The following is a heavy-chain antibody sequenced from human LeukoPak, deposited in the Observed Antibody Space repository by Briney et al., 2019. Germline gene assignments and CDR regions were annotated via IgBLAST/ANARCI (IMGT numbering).Heavy chain of an antibody. J-gene: IGHJ4*02. CDR1: GYTFTGYY. Sequence: ASVKVSCKASGYTFTGYYMHWVRQAPGQGLEYMGWINPNSGGTNYAQKFQGWVTMTRDTSISTAYLDLNRLTSDDTAVYYCARDRDPGGYDYWGQGTLVTVSS. CDR2: INPNSGGT. D-gene: IGHD2-15*01. CDR3: ARDRDPGGYDY. V-gene: IGHV1-2*04.